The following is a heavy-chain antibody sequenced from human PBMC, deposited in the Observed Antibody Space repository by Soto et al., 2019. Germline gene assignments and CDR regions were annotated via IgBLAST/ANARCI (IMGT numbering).Heavy chain of an antibody. V-gene: IGHV4-39*07. CDR3: ARPYSGYDYYFDY. D-gene: IGHD5-12*01. J-gene: IGHJ4*02. Sequence: SXTLSLTFTVSGGSISSGGYYWSWIRQHPGKGLEWIGEINHSGSTNYNPSLKSRVTISVDTSKNQFSLKLSSVTAADTAVYYCARPYSGYDYYFDYWGQGTLVTVSS. CDR1: GGSISSGGYY. CDR2: INHSGST.